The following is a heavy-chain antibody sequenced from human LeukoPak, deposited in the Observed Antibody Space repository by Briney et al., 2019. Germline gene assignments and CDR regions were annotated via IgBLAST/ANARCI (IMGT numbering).Heavy chain of an antibody. J-gene: IGHJ4*02. CDR3: ARKAQYNGHYPLDY. CDR1: GFTFDDYA. CDR2: TSDRGDYT. D-gene: IGHD1-7*01. V-gene: IGHV3-9*01. Sequence: GRSLRLSCAASGFTFDDYAMHWVRQAPGKGLEWVSGTSDRGDYTYCADSVKGRFTISRDSSKNTLFLQMNSLRAEDTALYFCARKAQYNGHYPLDYWGQGTLVTVSS.